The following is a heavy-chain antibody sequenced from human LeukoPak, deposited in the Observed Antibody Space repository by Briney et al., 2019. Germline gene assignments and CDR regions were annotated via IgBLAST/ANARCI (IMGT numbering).Heavy chain of an antibody. CDR3: ARDLTIWDY. D-gene: IGHD3-9*01. CDR1: GYTFSSYD. V-gene: IGHV1-18*01. J-gene: IGHJ4*02. Sequence: ASVNVSCKASGYTFSSYDISWVRQAPGQGLEWMGWISAYNGNTNYAQKLQGRVTMTTDTSTSTAYLELRSLRPDDTAVYYCARDLTIWDYWGQGTLVTVSS. CDR2: ISAYNGNT.